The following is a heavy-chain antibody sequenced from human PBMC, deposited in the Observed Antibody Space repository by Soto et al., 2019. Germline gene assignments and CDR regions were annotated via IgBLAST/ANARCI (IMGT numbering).Heavy chain of an antibody. J-gene: IGHJ4*02. CDR3: ARAPTGGTWPVYFDW. CDR2: LNWNGKYI. D-gene: IGHD2-15*01. CDR1: AFTFGDFA. V-gene: IGHV3-9*01. Sequence: VQLVESGGGLVQPGRSLRLACTASAFTFGDFAMHWVRQVPGKGLAWVSGLNWNGKYIGYADSVKGRFTVSRDNAKNSLYLQMNSLRPEDTALYFCARAPTGGTWPVYFDWWGRGTLVTVSS.